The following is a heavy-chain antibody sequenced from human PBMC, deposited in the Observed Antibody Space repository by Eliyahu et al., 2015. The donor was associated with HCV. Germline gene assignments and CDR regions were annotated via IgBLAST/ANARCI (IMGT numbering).Heavy chain of an antibody. J-gene: IGHJ4*02. CDR2: LTDSGVGT. V-gene: IGHV3-23*01. CDR1: GFTFTSYA. CDR3: AKVQGFCLNSLCRNPMSD. Sequence: EVQLLQSGGGLVQRGGSLRLSCAASGFTFTSYAMTWVRQAPGKGLEWVSSLTDSGVGTYYADSVKGRFTISRDSARNTLYLQMNSLRAEDTAIYYCAKVQGFCLNSLCRNPMSDWGQGTLVTVSS. D-gene: IGHD2-2*01.